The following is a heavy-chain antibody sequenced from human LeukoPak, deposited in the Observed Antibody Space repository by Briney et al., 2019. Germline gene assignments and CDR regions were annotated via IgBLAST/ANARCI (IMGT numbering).Heavy chain of an antibody. V-gene: IGHV3-23*01. J-gene: IGHJ4*02. Sequence: GGSLRLSCAAFGFAFNNYAMTWVRQAPAKGLEWVSATSGTGDTTYYADSVKGRFTISRDNSKNTLSLQMNSLRAEGSAVYYCAKDGAATIYYFDSWGQGTLVTVSS. CDR3: AKDGAATIYYFDS. CDR2: TSGTGDTT. CDR1: GFAFNNYA. D-gene: IGHD5-12*01.